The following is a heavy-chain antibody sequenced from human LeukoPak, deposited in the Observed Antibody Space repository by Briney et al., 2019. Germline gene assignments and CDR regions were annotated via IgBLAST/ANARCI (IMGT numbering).Heavy chain of an antibody. V-gene: IGHV4-34*01. J-gene: IGHJ4*02. D-gene: IGHD3-10*01. Sequence: SETLSLTCAVYGGSFSGYYWSWIRQPPGKGLEWIGEINHSGSTNYNPSLRSRVTISVDTSKNQFSLKLSSVTAADTAVYYCARGRGGEMVGEDFDYWGQGTLVTVSS. CDR1: GGSFSGYY. CDR2: INHSGST. CDR3: ARGRGGEMVGEDFDY.